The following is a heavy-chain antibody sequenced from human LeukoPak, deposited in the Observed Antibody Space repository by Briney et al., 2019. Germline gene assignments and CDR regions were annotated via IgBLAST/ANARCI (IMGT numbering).Heavy chain of an antibody. CDR3: ARSFGN. CDR1: GFTVNNKY. Sequence: GGSLRLSCAASGFTVNNKYMTWVRQAPGKGLEWVSYISGSSSTVYYADSVEGRFTISRDNVKNSLYLHMNSLRAEDTAVYYCARSFGNWGQGTLVTVSS. D-gene: IGHD1-14*01. CDR2: ISGSSSTV. V-gene: IGHV3-48*01. J-gene: IGHJ4*02.